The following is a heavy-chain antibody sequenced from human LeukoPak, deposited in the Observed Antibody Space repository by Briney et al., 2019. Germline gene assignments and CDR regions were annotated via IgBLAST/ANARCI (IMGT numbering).Heavy chain of an antibody. CDR3: ARTKRHSWNYFLFDC. D-gene: IGHD1-7*01. J-gene: IGHJ4*02. CDR1: GGSIRNYY. CDR2: IYTSEST. V-gene: IGHV4-4*07. Sequence: SETLSLICTVSGGSIRNYYWSWLRQPAGKGLEGIGRIYTSESTDYNPSLKSRVTMSVDTSKTQSSLKLSSVTDADTAVYYCARTKRHSWNYFLFDCWGQGTLVTVSS.